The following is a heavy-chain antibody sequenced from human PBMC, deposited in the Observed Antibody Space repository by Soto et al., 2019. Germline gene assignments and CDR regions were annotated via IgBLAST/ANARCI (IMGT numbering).Heavy chain of an antibody. D-gene: IGHD7-27*01. CDR2: IYKSATT. CDR1: GDSISNLDYF. Sequence: SETLSLTCSVSGDSISNLDYFWAWIRQPPGQALEYIGYIYKSATTHYNPSFESRVAISVDTSKSQFSLNVTSVTAADTAVYFCARGRYCLTGRCFPNWFDSWGQGALVTVSS. CDR3: ARGRYCLTGRCFPNWFDS. J-gene: IGHJ5*01. V-gene: IGHV4-30-4*01.